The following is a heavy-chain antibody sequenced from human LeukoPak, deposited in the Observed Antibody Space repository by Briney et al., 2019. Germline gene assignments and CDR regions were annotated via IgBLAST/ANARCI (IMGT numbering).Heavy chain of an antibody. CDR2: IWYDGSNK. Sequence: PGGSLRLSCAASGFTFSSYSMNWVRQAPGKGLEWVAVIWYDGSNKYYADSVKGRFTISRDNSKNTLYLQMNSLRAEDTAVYYCARGQYCSSTSCHPDYGMDVWGQGTTVTVSS. CDR1: GFTFSSYS. J-gene: IGHJ6*02. D-gene: IGHD2-2*01. V-gene: IGHV3-33*08. CDR3: ARGQYCSSTSCHPDYGMDV.